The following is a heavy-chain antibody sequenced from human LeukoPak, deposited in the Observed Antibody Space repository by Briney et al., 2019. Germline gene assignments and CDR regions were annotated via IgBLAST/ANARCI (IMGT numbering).Heavy chain of an antibody. Sequence: PGGSLRLSCAASGFTVSSNYMSWARQAPGKGLEWVSVIYSGGSTYYADSVKGRFTISRDNSKNTLYLQMNSLRAEDTAVYYCARYPAALSPKNMIVVVIAFDIWGQGTMVTVSS. D-gene: IGHD3-22*01. CDR3: ARYPAALSPKNMIVVVIAFDI. CDR1: GFTVSSNY. CDR2: IYSGGST. J-gene: IGHJ3*02. V-gene: IGHV3-53*01.